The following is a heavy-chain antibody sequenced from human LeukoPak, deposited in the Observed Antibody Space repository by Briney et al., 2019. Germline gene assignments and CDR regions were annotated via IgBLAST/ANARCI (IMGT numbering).Heavy chain of an antibody. CDR3: ARGAGSSWYFYFDY. CDR1: GFTFDDHG. J-gene: IGHJ4*02. D-gene: IGHD6-13*01. Sequence: GGSLRLSCAASGFTFDDHGMSWVRQVPGKGLEWVSGIKWDGGSTGYADSVKGRFTISRENAKNSLYLQMNSLRVEDTAVYHCARGAGSSWYFYFDYWGQGTLVTVSS. V-gene: IGHV3-20*01. CDR2: IKWDGGST.